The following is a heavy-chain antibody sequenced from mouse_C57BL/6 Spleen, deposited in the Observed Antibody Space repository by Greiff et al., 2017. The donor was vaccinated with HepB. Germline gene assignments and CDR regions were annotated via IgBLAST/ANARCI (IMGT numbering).Heavy chain of an antibody. J-gene: IGHJ3*01. CDR3: ARSRWLLPLAY. CDR1: GYTFTDYN. D-gene: IGHD2-3*01. Sequence: EVQLQQSGPELVKPGASVKIPCKASGYTFTDYNMDWVKQSHGKSLEWIGDINPNNGGTIYNQKFKGKATLTVDKSSSTADMELRSLTSEDTAVYYCARSRWLLPLAYWGQGTLVTVSA. V-gene: IGHV1-18*01. CDR2: INPNNGGT.